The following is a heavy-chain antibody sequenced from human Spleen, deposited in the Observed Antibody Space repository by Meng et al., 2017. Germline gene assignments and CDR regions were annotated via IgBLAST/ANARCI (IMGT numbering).Heavy chain of an antibody. CDR3: ARGPTTMAHDFDY. CDR2: IYYSGST. J-gene: IGHJ4*02. CDR1: GGSVSSTTFY. Sequence: LQLPESGPRLAKPSETLALTCTVSGGSVSSTTFYWVWIRQPPGKELEWIGSIYYSGSTYYNPSLESRATISVDTSQNNLSLKLSSVTAADSAVYYCARGPTTMAHDFDYWGQGTLVTVSS. D-gene: IGHD4-11*01. V-gene: IGHV4-39*02.